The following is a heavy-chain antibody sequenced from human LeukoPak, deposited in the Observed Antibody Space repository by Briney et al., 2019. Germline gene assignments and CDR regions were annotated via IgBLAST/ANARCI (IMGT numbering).Heavy chain of an antibody. Sequence: GGSLRLSCAVSGLTVTSTFMTWVRQAPGKGLEWVSVTYPQGDPYYSDSVTGRFTASRDTSENTLYLQMNSLGAEDSAVYYCEGRSAVTCSFCFVYWGQGSLVTVSS. D-gene: IGHD6-13*01. V-gene: IGHV3-66*02. J-gene: IGHJ4*02. CDR3: EGRSAVTCSFCFVY. CDR2: TYPQGDP. CDR1: GLTVTSTF.